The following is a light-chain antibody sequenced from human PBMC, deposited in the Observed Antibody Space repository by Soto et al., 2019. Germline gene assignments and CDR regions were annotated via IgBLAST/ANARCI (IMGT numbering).Light chain of an antibody. CDR2: DAS. Sequence: EIVLTQSPATLSLSPGERATLSCRASQSVSSYLAWYQQKPGQAPRLLIYDASNRATGIPARFSGSGSGTDFTLPISSLEPESFAVYYCQRRSNWPPGGGAVTFGGGTKVEIK. CDR3: QRRSNWPPGGGAVT. J-gene: IGKJ4*01. V-gene: IGKV3-11*01. CDR1: QSVSSY.